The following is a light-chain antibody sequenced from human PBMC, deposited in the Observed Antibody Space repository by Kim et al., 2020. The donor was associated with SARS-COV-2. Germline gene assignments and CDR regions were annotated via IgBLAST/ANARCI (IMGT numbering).Light chain of an antibody. V-gene: IGKV2-28*01. CDR3: MQALHSPLT. J-gene: IGKJ5*01. Sequence: DIVMTQSPLSLPVTPGEPASISCRSSQSLVHSNGNNYLDWYLQKPGQSPQLLIYLGANRASGVPDRFSGSGSGTDFTLKISRVEAEDVGVYYCMQALHSPLTFGQGTRLEIK. CDR1: QSLVHSNGNNY. CDR2: LGA.